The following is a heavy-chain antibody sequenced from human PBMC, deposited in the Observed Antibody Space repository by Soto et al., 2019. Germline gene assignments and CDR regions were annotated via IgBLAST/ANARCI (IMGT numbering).Heavy chain of an antibody. Sequence: PWESLKISCKVSGYNFGTYRISWVRQMPGKGLEWMGRIAPSDSYTYYSPSFQGHVTISADTSISTAYLQWSSLKASDTAVYYCARHLQSGLLYGLDVWGQGTTVTVSS. CDR1: GYNFGTYR. J-gene: IGHJ6*02. V-gene: IGHV5-10-1*01. D-gene: IGHD5-12*01. CDR2: IAPSDSYT. CDR3: ARHLQSGLLYGLDV.